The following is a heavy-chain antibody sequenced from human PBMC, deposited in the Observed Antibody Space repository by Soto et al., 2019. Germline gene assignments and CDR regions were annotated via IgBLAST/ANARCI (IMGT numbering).Heavy chain of an antibody. CDR3: AKDRGTVTTRYLQH. CDR2: ISGSGGST. V-gene: IGHV3-23*01. CDR1: GFTFSSYA. Sequence: EVQLLESGGGLVQPGGYLRLFCAASGFTFSSYAMSWVRQAPGKGLEWVSAISGSGGSTYYADSVKGRFTISRDNSKNTLYLQMNSLRAEDTAVYYCAKDRGTVTTRYLQHWGQGTLVTVSS. D-gene: IGHD4-17*01. J-gene: IGHJ1*01.